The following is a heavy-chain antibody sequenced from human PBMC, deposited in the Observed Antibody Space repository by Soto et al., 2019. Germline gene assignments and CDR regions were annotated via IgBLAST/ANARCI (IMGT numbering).Heavy chain of an antibody. D-gene: IGHD3-9*01. V-gene: IGHV4-59*01. CDR2: IYYSGST. Sequence: SETLFLTCTVSGGSISSYYWSWIRQPPGKGLEWIGYIYYSGSTNYNPSLKSRVTISVDTSNNQFSLKLSSVTAADTAVYYCASSSYYDILTGNNWFDPWGQGTLVTVSS. CDR1: GGSISSYY. J-gene: IGHJ5*02. CDR3: ASSSYYDILTGNNWFDP.